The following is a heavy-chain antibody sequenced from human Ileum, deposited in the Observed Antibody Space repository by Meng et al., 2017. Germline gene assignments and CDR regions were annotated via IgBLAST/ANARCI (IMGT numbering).Heavy chain of an antibody. D-gene: IGHD3-16*01. CDR3: ARGWGGAFDP. Sequence: QVQLVQSGAEVKQHGAAVKVSCKASGYTFTSFGITWVRQAPGQGLEWMGGISAYNGNTNYAHKVQGRVTMTTDTSTSTAYMELRSLRSDDTAVYYCARGWGGAFDPWGQGTLVTVSS. J-gene: IGHJ5*02. CDR1: GYTFTSFG. CDR2: ISAYNGNT. V-gene: IGHV1-18*01.